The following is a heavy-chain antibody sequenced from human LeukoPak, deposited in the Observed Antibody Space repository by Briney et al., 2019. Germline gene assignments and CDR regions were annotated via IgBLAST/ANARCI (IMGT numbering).Heavy chain of an antibody. D-gene: IGHD2-2*01. J-gene: IGHJ5*02. V-gene: IGHV4-39*01. CDR2: IYYSGST. CDR3: ASHLAPDRGDWFDP. CDR1: GGSISSSSYY. Sequence: PSGTLSLTCTVSGGSISSSSYYWGWIRQPPGKGLEWIGSIYYSGSTYYNPSLKSRVAISVDTSKNQFSLKLSSVTAADTAVYYCASHLAPDRGDWFDPWGQGTLVTVSS.